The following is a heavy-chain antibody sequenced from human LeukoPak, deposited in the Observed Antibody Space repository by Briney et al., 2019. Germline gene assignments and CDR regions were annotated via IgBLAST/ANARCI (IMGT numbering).Heavy chain of an antibody. CDR1: GGSITISSGYY. Sequence: KPSETLSLTCTVSGGSITISSGYYWGWIRQPPGKGLEWIGSIYSSGITNYNPSLKSRVTISVDSSKNQFSLRLSSVTAADTAVYYCARPNQYCIGDGCYSGNYWGQGTLVTVSS. V-gene: IGHV4-39*01. D-gene: IGHD2-15*01. J-gene: IGHJ4*02. CDR3: ARPNQYCIGDGCYSGNY. CDR2: IYSSGIT.